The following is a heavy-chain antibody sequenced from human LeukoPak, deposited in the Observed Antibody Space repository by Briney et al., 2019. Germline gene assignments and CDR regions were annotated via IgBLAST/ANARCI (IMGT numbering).Heavy chain of an antibody. V-gene: IGHV1-2*02. Sequence: ASGKGSCKASGYTFTGEYMHWVRQAPGQGREWMGWIKPNSGGTNYAQKFQGRVTMTRDTSISTAYMELSRLRSDDTAVYYCARSELAYCGGDCYDWFDPWGQGTLVTVSS. CDR2: IKPNSGGT. CDR1: GYTFTGEY. D-gene: IGHD2-21*02. J-gene: IGHJ5*02. CDR3: ARSELAYCGGDCYDWFDP.